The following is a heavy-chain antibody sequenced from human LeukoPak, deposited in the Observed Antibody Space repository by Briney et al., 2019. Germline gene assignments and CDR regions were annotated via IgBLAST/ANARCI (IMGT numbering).Heavy chain of an antibody. J-gene: IGHJ4*02. Sequence: GGSLRLSCAASGFXVSSNFITWVRQAPGKGQEWVSFIYSDSNTYYADSVKGRFTISRDNSKNTLYLQMNSLRAEDTAVYYCARDCCNSAWYSDWGQGTLVTVSS. D-gene: IGHD2/OR15-2a*01. CDR3: ARDCCNSAWYSD. V-gene: IGHV3-53*01. CDR1: GFXVSSNF. CDR2: IYSDSNT.